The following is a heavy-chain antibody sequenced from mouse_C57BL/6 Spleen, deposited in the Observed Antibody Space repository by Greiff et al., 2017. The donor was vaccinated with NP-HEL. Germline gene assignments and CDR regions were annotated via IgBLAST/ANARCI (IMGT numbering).Heavy chain of an antibody. Sequence: LKESGASVKISCKASGYAFSSYWMNWVKQRPGKGLEWIGQIYPGDGDTNYNGKFKGKATLTADKSSSTAYMQLSRLTSEDSAVYFCARGIDPYAMDYWGQGTSVTVSS. CDR1: GYAFSSYW. CDR2: IYPGDGDT. CDR3: ARGIDPYAMDY. J-gene: IGHJ4*01. V-gene: IGHV1-80*01.